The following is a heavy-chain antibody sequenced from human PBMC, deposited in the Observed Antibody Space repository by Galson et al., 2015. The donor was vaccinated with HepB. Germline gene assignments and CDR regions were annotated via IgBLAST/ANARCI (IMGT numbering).Heavy chain of an antibody. V-gene: IGHV3-48*02. D-gene: IGHD3-22*01. CDR1: RFTFSSYS. CDR3: ARDIRGGYDSSGHDTLGVFDI. Sequence: SLRLSCAASRFTFSSYSMNWVRQAPGKGLEWVSYITAPSSTIHYADSVKGRFTISRDNAKNSLYLQMNSLRDEDTAVYYCARDIRGGYDSSGHDTLGVFDIWGQGTMVTVSS. J-gene: IGHJ3*02. CDR2: ITAPSSTI.